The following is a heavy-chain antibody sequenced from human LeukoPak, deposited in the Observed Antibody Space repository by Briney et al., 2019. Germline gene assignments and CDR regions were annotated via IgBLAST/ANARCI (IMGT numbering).Heavy chain of an antibody. CDR3: ATRGGYCSGGSCYHFDY. D-gene: IGHD2-15*01. CDR1: GGSFSGYY. V-gene: IGHV4-34*01. J-gene: IGHJ4*02. Sequence: SETLSLTCAVYGGSFSGYYWSWIRQPPEKGLEWIGEINHSGSTNYNPSLKSRVTISVDTSKNQFSLKLSSVTAADTAVCYCATRGGYCSGGSCYHFDYWGQGTLVTVSS. CDR2: INHSGST.